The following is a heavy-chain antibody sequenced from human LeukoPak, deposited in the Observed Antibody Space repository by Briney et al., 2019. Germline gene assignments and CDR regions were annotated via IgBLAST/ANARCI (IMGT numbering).Heavy chain of an antibody. J-gene: IGHJ3*02. CDR1: GYTFTSYG. CDR2: ISAYNGNT. D-gene: IGHD6-6*01. Sequence: ASVKVSCKASGYTFTSYGISWVRRAPGQGLEWMGWISAYNGNTNYAQKLQGRVTMTTDTSTSTAYMELRSLRSDDTAVYYCARSISAARRGAYDAFDIWGQGTMVTVSS. CDR3: ARSISAARRGAYDAFDI. V-gene: IGHV1-18*01.